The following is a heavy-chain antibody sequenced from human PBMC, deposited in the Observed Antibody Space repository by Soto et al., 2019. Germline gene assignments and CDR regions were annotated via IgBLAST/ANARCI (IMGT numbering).Heavy chain of an antibody. J-gene: IGHJ4*02. CDR1: GYSISSGYY. V-gene: IGHV4-38-2*01. D-gene: IGHD3-22*01. CDR3: ARVPHYYDSSGYQGEYFDY. Sequence: SSETLSLTCAVSGYSISSGYYWGWIRQPPGKGLEWIGSIYHSGSTYYNPSLKSRVTISVDTSKNQFSLKLSSVTAADTAVYYCARVPHYYDSSGYQGEYFDYWGQGTLVTVSS. CDR2: IYHSGST.